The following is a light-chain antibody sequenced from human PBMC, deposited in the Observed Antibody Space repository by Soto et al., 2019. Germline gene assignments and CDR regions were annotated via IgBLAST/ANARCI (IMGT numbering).Light chain of an antibody. J-gene: IGLJ2*01. CDR3: AAWDDSLSGPV. CDR2: RNN. CDR1: SSNIGSNY. V-gene: IGLV1-47*01. Sequence: QAVVTQPPSASGTPGQRVTISCSGSSSNIGSNYVYWYQQLPGTAPKLLIYRNNPRPSGVPDRFSGSKSGTSASLAISGLRSEDEAGYYCAAWDDSLSGPVFGGGTKLTVL.